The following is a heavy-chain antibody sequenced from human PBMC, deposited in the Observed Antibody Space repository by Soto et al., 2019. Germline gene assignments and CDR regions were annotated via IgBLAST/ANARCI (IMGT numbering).Heavy chain of an antibody. CDR2: INHSGST. J-gene: IGHJ5*02. CDR1: GESLSIYL. V-gene: IGHV4-34*01. CDR3: ARGRRWLRLDNWFDP. D-gene: IGHD5-12*01. Sequence: PSETLSLTCAAYGESLSIYLGDWIRKPPGKGLEWIGEINHSGSTNYNPYIKSRVTISIDTSKNQYSLKLSSMTAADTAVYYCARGRRWLRLDNWFDPWGQGTLVTVSS.